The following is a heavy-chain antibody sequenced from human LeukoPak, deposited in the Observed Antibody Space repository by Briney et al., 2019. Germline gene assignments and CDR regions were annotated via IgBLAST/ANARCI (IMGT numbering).Heavy chain of an antibody. CDR3: ARERRIDYYDSSGYYIFDY. J-gene: IGHJ4*02. Sequence: GSSVKVSCKASGGTFSSYPTSWVRPAPGQGREWGGGLIPIFGTANYAQKFQGSVTITADESTSTAYMELSSLRSEDTAVYYCARERRIDYYDSSGYYIFDYWGQGTLVTVSS. CDR2: LIPIFGTA. D-gene: IGHD3-22*01. CDR1: GGTFSSYP. V-gene: IGHV1-69*01.